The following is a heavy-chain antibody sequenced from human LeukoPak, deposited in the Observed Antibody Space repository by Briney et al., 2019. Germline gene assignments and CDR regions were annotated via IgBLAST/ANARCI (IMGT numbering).Heavy chain of an antibody. CDR3: ARDGPTNYGDYTEYFQH. V-gene: IGHV1-18*01. CDR1: GYTFTSYG. Sequence: ASVKVSCKASGYTFTSYGISWVRQAPGQGLEWMGWISAYNGNTNYAQKLQGRVTMTTDTSTSTAYMELRSLRSDDTAVYYCARDGPTNYGDYTEYFQHWGQGTLSPSPQ. D-gene: IGHD4-17*01. J-gene: IGHJ1*01. CDR2: ISAYNGNT.